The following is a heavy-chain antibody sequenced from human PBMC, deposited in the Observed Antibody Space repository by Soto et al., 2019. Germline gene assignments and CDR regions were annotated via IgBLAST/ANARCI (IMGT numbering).Heavy chain of an antibody. CDR3: ARSMIVVVMTTPPNFDP. CDR2: ISYDGSNK. J-gene: IGHJ5*02. CDR1: GFTFSSYA. V-gene: IGHV3-30-3*01. D-gene: IGHD3-22*01. Sequence: QVQLVESGGGVVQPGRSLRLSCAASGFTFSSYAMHWVRQAPGKGLEWVAVISYDGSNKYYANSVKGRFTISRDNSKNTLYLQMNSLRAEDTAVYYCARSMIVVVMTTPPNFDPWGQGTLVTVSS.